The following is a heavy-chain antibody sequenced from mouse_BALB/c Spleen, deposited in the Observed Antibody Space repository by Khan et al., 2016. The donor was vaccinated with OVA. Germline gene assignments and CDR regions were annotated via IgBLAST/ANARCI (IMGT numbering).Heavy chain of an antibody. D-gene: IGHD2-14*01. CDR3: VEDGAYHRNGGWFAY. CDR1: GYTFTSYT. V-gene: IGHV1-4*01. Sequence: QVQLKQSGAELARPGASVKMSCKASGYTFTSYTIHWIKKRPGQGLEWIGYINPSNGYTNYNQKFKDKATLTTDKSSTTAYLQLSSLTSDDSAVYTCVEDGAYHRNGGWFAYWGQGTLVTVSA. J-gene: IGHJ3*01. CDR2: INPSNGYT.